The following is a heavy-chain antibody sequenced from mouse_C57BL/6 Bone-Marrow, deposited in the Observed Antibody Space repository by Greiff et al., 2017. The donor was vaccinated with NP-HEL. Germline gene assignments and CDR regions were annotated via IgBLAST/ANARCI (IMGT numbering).Heavy chain of an antibody. Sequence: DVHLVESGGGLVKPGGSLKLSCAASGFTFSSYAMSWVRQTPEKRLEWVATISDGGSYTYYPDNVKGRFTISRDNAKNNPYLQMSHLKSEDTAMYYCAREVTTVGGYCEVWDTGTTATVSA. CDR3: AREVTTVGGYCEV. CDR2: ISDGGSYT. V-gene: IGHV5-4*01. CDR1: GFTFSSYA. J-gene: IGHJ1*03. D-gene: IGHD1-1*01.